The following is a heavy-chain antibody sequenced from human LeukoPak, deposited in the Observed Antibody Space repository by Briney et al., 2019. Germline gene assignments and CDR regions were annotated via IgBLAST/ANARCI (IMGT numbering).Heavy chain of an antibody. CDR2: IRESGERT. V-gene: IGHV3-23*01. CDR3: ARESPGTRGWYTADY. D-gene: IGHD6-19*01. Sequence: GGSLRLSCGASGFTLSNVAMTWVRQAPGKGLEWVSSIRESGERTYYADSVKGRFTISRDNSKDTLYLQMNALGADDTAVYYCARESPGTRGWYTADYWGQGTLVTVFS. CDR1: GFTLSNVA. J-gene: IGHJ4*02.